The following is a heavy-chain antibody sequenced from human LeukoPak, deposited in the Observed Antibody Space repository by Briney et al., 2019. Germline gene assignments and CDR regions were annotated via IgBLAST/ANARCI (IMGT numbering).Heavy chain of an antibody. CDR3: ARDPAPATGAFDI. D-gene: IGHD1-1*01. CDR1: GFTFSSYA. J-gene: IGHJ3*02. V-gene: IGHV3-23*01. CDR2: IFNSGDT. Sequence: PGGSLRLSCAASGFTFSSYAMSWVRQAPGKGLEWVSVIFNSGDTYYADSVKGRFTISRDTSKNTLYLQMNSLRVDDTAVYYCARDPAPATGAFDIWGQGTMVIIS.